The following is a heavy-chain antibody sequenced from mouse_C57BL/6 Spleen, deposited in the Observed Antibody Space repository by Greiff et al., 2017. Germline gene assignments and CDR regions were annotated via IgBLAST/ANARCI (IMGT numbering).Heavy chain of an antibody. J-gene: IGHJ3*01. V-gene: IGHV1-15*01. CDR1: GYTFTDYE. CDR2: IDPETGGT. D-gene: IGHD2-2*01. Sequence: QVQLQQSGAELVRPGASVTLSCKASGYTFTDYEMHWVKQTPVHGLEWIGAIDPETGGTAYNQKFKGKAILTADKSSSTAYMELRSLTSEDSAVYYCTRRGGYGFAYWGQGTLVTVSA. CDR3: TRRGGYGFAY.